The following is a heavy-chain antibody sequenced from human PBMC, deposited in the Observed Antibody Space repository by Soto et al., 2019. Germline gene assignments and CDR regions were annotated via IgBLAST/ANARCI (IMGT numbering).Heavy chain of an antibody. CDR2: IYYSGST. CDR3: ARHASYYDFWSGYSNQVGWFDP. Sequence: SETLSLTCTVSGGSISSYYWSWIRQPPGKGLEWVGYIYYSGSTNYNPSLKSRVTISVDTSKNQFSLKLSSVTAADTAVYYCARHASYYDFWSGYSNQVGWFDPWGQGTLVTSPQ. CDR1: GGSISSYY. V-gene: IGHV4-59*08. D-gene: IGHD3-3*01. J-gene: IGHJ5*02.